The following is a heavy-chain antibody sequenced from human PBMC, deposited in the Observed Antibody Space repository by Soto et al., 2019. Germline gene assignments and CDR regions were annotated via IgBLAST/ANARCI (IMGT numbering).Heavy chain of an antibody. D-gene: IGHD5-18*01. CDR1: GGSISSSSYY. J-gene: IGHJ5*02. V-gene: IGHV4-39*07. Sequence: SETLSLTCTVSGGSISSSSYYWGWIRQPPGKGLEWIGSIYYSGSTYYNPSLKSRVTISVDTSKNQFSLKLSSVTAADTAVYYCASQKSGYNTFDPWGQGTLVTVSS. CDR3: ASQKSGYNTFDP. CDR2: IYYSGST.